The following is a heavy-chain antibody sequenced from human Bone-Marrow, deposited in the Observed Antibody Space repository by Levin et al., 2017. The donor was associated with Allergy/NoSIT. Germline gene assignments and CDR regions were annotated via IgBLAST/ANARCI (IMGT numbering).Heavy chain of an antibody. V-gene: IGHV3-11*06. Sequence: GESLKISCTASGFTFSDYYISWIRQAPGKGPVWVSYISAGSGSTTIYADSVKGRFTISRDNAKSSVYLQMNSLRAEDTAVYYCARVGSLAAAGTVDYWGQGTLVTVSS. CDR2: ISAGSGSTT. J-gene: IGHJ4*02. D-gene: IGHD6-13*01. CDR3: ARVGSLAAAGTVDY. CDR1: GFTFSDYY.